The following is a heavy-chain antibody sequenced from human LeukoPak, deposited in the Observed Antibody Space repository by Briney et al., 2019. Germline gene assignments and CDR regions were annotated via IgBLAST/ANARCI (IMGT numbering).Heavy chain of an antibody. Sequence: GGSLRLSCAASGFTFSNYNMNWVRQAPGKGLEWVSYISSSSSSIYYADSVKGRFTISRDNAKNSLYLQMNSLKASDTAMYYCARLYDSSGLDQYLGAYWGQGTLVTVSS. CDR2: ISSSSSSI. CDR1: GFTFSNYN. V-gene: IGHV3-48*04. D-gene: IGHD3-22*01. J-gene: IGHJ4*02. CDR3: ARLYDSSGLDQYLGAY.